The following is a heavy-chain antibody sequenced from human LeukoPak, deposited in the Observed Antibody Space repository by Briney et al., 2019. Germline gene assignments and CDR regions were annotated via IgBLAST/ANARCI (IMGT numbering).Heavy chain of an antibody. Sequence: SVKVSCKASGGTFSSYAISWVRQAPGQGPEWMGGIIPIFGTANYAQKFQGRVTITADESTSTAYMELSSLRSEDTAVYYCARANYGSGSLYFDYWGQGTLVTVSS. J-gene: IGHJ4*02. CDR2: IIPIFGTA. CDR1: GGTFSSYA. D-gene: IGHD3-10*01. V-gene: IGHV1-69*13. CDR3: ARANYGSGSLYFDY.